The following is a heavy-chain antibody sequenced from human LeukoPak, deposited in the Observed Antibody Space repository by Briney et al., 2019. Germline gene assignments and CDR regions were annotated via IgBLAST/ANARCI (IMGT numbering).Heavy chain of an antibody. CDR2: ISSIGSTI. CDR3: ARGRAFDI. V-gene: IGHV3-48*03. J-gene: IGHJ3*02. CDR1: GFTFSSYE. Sequence: GGSLRLSCAASGFTFSSYEMNWVRQAPGKGLEWVSYISSIGSTIYYADSVKGRFTISRDNAKNSLYLQMNSLRAEDTAVYYCARGRAFDIWGQGTMVTVSS.